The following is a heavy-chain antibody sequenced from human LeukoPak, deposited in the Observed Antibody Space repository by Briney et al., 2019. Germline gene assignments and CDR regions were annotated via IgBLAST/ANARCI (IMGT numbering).Heavy chain of an antibody. CDR3: ARAVRRRTFGGVIAETHFDY. D-gene: IGHD3-16*02. V-gene: IGHV1-69*06. CDR2: IIPIFGTA. Sequence: GASVKVSCKASGGTFSSYAISWVRQAPGQGLEWMGGIIPIFGTANYAQKFQGRVTITADKSTSTAYMELSSLRSEDTAVYYCARAVRRRTFGGVIAETHFDYWGQGTLVTVSS. CDR1: GGTFSSYA. J-gene: IGHJ4*02.